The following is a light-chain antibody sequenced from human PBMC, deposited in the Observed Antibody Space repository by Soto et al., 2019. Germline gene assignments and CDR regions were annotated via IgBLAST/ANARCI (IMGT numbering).Light chain of an antibody. CDR1: SSNIGSNY. CDR3: ATWDDSLSGTV. V-gene: IGLV1-47*01. J-gene: IGLJ7*01. Sequence: QSVLTQPPSASGTPVQRVTISCSGSSSNIGSNYVYWYQQFPGTAPKRLIYRNDQRPSGVPDRFSGSKSGTSASLDISGLRSEDEADYYCATWDDSLSGTVFGGGTQLTVL. CDR2: RND.